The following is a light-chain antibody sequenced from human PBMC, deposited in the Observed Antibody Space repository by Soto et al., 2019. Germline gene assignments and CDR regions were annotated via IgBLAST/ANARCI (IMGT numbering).Light chain of an antibody. CDR3: QQLNSYPPGVT. J-gene: IGKJ4*01. CDR2: AAS. V-gene: IGKV1-9*01. Sequence: DIQLTQSPSFLSASVGDRVTITCRASQGISSYLAWYQQKPGKAPKLLIYAASTLQSGGPSRFSGSGSGTEFTLTISSLQPEDFATYYCQQLNSYPPGVTFGGGTKVEIK. CDR1: QGISSY.